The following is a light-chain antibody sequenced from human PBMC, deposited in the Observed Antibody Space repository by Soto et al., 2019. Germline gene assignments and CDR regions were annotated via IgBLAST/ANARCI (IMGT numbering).Light chain of an antibody. CDR2: EVS. CDR1: GSDIGGYKY. J-gene: IGLJ3*02. Sequence: SALTQPASVSGSLGQSITIACTGTGSDIGGYKYAPWYQQHPGKVPKLIIFEVSNRPSGVSDRFSGSNSGNTASLTISGLQAEDEADYYCTSYSNYRVLVFGEGTKVTVL. CDR3: TSYSNYRVLV. V-gene: IGLV2-14*01.